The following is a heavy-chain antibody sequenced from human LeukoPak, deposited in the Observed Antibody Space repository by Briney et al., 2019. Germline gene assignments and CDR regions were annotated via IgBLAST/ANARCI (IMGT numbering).Heavy chain of an antibody. CDR3: ATPGTIPS. V-gene: IGHV3-53*01. J-gene: IGHJ5*02. CDR2: IFSGGTT. CDR1: GFTVNSNY. Sequence: GGSLRLPCEASGFTVNSNYMTWVRQAPGKGLEWVSVIFSGGTTYYADSVKGRFTISRDNSKNMLYLQMNSLRAEDTAVYYCATPGTIPSWGQGTLVTVSS.